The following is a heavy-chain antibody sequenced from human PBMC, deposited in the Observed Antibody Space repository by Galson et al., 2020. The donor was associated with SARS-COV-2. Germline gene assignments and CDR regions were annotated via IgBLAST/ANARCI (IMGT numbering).Heavy chain of an antibody. J-gene: IGHJ3*01. CDR2: ISYSGST. CDR1: GGSISSGGYY. D-gene: IGHD4-4*01. V-gene: IGHV4-31*01. Sequence: SETLSLTYTVSGGSISSGGYYWSWIRQHPGKGLEWIGYISYSGSTYYNPSLKSLLTISVDTSKNQFSLKLSSVAAADTAVYYCARARAEMTTVDAFDVWGQGTMVTVSS. CDR3: ARARAEMTTVDAFDV.